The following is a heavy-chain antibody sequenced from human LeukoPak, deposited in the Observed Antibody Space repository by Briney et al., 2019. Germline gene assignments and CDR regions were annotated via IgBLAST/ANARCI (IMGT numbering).Heavy chain of an antibody. CDR1: GFTFSSYA. CDR2: VSGSGGST. D-gene: IGHD3-22*01. V-gene: IGHV3-23*01. Sequence: GGSLRLSCAASGFTFSSYAMSWVRQAPGKGLEWVSAVSGSGGSTYYADSVKGRFTISRDNSKNTLYLQMNSLRAEDTAVYYCAKVAYYYDSSGYQYYFDYWGQGTLVTVSS. J-gene: IGHJ4*02. CDR3: AKVAYYYDSSGYQYYFDY.